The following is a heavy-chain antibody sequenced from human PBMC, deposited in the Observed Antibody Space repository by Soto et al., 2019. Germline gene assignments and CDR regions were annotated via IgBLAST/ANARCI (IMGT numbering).Heavy chain of an antibody. V-gene: IGHV4-59*01. Sequence: QVQLQESGPGLVKPSETLSLTCTVSGGSISSYYWSWIRQPPGKGLEWIGYIYYSGSTNYNPSLKSRVTISVDTSKNQFSLKLSSVTAADTAVYYCARDGIDAVAGTFDYWGQESLVTVSS. J-gene: IGHJ4*02. CDR3: ARDGIDAVAGTFDY. D-gene: IGHD6-19*01. CDR1: GGSISSYY. CDR2: IYYSGST.